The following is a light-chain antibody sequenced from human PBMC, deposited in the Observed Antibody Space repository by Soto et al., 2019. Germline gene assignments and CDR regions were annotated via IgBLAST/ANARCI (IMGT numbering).Light chain of an antibody. CDR1: QSVSRSY. V-gene: IGKV3-20*01. J-gene: IGKJ1*01. CDR3: QQYGGSPRT. CDR2: GAS. Sequence: ETVITQSPGNLSLSPGERATLACRASQSVSRSYLEWYQQNPGQAPRLLIYGASSRETGIPDVFSGSGSGTEFTRTITRLEHEDFAVAYCQQYGGSPRTFGQGTKVDI.